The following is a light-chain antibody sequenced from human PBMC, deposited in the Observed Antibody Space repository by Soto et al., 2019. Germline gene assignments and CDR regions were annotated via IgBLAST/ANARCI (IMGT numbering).Light chain of an antibody. Sequence: DIQMTQSPSTLSASIGDTVTLTCRASQSLTGRLAWYQKKPGRPPKLLIYDVSILESWVPSRFSGSDSGTDFTLTISSLRPDDFATFYCQQYKVYPYTFGQGTRLDI. V-gene: IGKV1-5*01. CDR2: DVS. CDR3: QQYKVYPYT. CDR1: QSLTGR. J-gene: IGKJ2*01.